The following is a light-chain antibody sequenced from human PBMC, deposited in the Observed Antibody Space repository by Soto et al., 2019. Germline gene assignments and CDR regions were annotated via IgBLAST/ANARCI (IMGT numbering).Light chain of an antibody. Sequence: EIVMTQSPATLSVSPGERATLSCRASQSVSSNLAWYQQKPGQAPRLLIYDAFTRATGVPARFSGSGSGTDFTLTISSLQSEDFAFYYCQQYNGWPPRTFGQGTKVEIK. J-gene: IGKJ1*01. V-gene: IGKV3-15*01. CDR3: QQYNGWPPRT. CDR1: QSVSSN. CDR2: DAF.